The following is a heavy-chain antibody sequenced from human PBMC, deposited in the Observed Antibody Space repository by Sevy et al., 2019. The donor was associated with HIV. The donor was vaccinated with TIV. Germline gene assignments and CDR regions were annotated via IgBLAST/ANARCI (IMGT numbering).Heavy chain of an antibody. D-gene: IGHD3-22*01. CDR3: ARAVEDYSDSSAWDWYFDL. J-gene: IGHJ2*01. V-gene: IGHV3-66*01. CDR2: ISSGGNT. CDR1: RFTVSGNY. Sequence: GGSLRLSCAASRFTVSGNYMSWVRQAPGKGLEWVSGISSGGNTHFADSVKGRFTISRDNSKNTLSLQMNSLSAEDTAVYYCARAVEDYSDSSAWDWYFDLWGRGTLVTVSS.